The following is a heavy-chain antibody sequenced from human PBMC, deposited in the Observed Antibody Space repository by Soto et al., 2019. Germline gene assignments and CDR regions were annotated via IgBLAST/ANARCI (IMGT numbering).Heavy chain of an antibody. CDR3: AKDLSYGLPDPLYYFDY. Sequence: GGSLRLSCAASGFTFSSYAMSWVRQAPGKGLEWVSAISGSGGSTYYADSVKGRFTISRDNSKNTLYLQMNSLRAEDTAVYYCAKDLSYGLPDPLYYFDYWGQGTLVTVSS. CDR2: ISGSGGST. D-gene: IGHD4-17*01. CDR1: GFTFSSYA. V-gene: IGHV3-23*01. J-gene: IGHJ4*02.